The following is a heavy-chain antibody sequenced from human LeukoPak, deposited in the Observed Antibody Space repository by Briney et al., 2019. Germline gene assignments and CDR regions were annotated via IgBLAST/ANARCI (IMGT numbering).Heavy chain of an antibody. CDR1: GFTVSSNY. CDR2: IYSGGST. V-gene: IGHV3-53*01. D-gene: IGHD3-10*01. Sequence: GGSLRLSCAASGFTVSSNYMSWVRQAPGQGLEWVSVIYSGGSTYYADSVKGRFTISRDNSKNTLYLQMNSLRAEDTAVYYCAREITMVRGVIYYYGMDVWGQGTTVTVSS. J-gene: IGHJ6*02. CDR3: AREITMVRGVIYYYGMDV.